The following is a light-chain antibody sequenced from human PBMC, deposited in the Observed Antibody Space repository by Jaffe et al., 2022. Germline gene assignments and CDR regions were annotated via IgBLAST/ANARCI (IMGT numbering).Light chain of an antibody. CDR1: QSVLYNSNNKNY. J-gene: IGKJ4*01. V-gene: IGKV4-1*01. Sequence: DIVMTQSPDSLAVSLGERATINCRSSQSVLYNSNNKNYLAWYQQKPGQPPKLLIYWASTRESGVPDRFSGGGSGTDFTLTISSLQAEDVAVYYCQQYYSTLALTFGGGTKVEIK. CDR3: QQYYSTLALT. CDR2: WAS.